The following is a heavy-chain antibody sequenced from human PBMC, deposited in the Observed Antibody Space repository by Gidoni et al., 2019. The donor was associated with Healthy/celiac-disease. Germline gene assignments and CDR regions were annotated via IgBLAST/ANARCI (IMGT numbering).Heavy chain of an antibody. V-gene: IGHV3-21*01. CDR2: ISSSSSYI. Sequence: EVQLVESGGGLVKPGGSLRLSCAASGFTFSSYSMNWVRQAPGKGLEWVSSISSSSSYIYYADSVKGRFTISRDNAKNSLYLQMNSLRAEDTAVYYCARGDSSGWYRAEYFQHWGQGTLVTVSS. CDR3: ARGDSSGWYRAEYFQH. CDR1: GFTFSSYS. D-gene: IGHD6-19*01. J-gene: IGHJ1*01.